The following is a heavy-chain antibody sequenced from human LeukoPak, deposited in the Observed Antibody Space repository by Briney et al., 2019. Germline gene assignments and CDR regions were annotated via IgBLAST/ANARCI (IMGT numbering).Heavy chain of an antibody. Sequence: GASVKVFCKASGYTFTSYGISWVRQAPGQGLEWMGWISAYNGNTNYAQKLRGRVTMTTDTSTSTAYMELRSLRSDDTAVYYCARKAAGKTFDYWGQGTLVTVSS. D-gene: IGHD6-13*01. V-gene: IGHV1-18*01. CDR1: GYTFTSYG. CDR3: ARKAAGKTFDY. J-gene: IGHJ4*02. CDR2: ISAYNGNT.